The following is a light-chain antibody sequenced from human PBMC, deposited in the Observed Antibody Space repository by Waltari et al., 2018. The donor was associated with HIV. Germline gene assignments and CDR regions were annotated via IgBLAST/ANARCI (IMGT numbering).Light chain of an antibody. CDR1: QNISTY. V-gene: IGKV1-39*01. CDR3: QQSDTIPLT. Sequence: DTQMTQSPSSVSASVGARINITCRASQNISTYLSWFQQKSGKAPNLLIYTASTLRDGVPSRFSGRGSGTEFTLTISCLQPEDFSTYCCQQSDTIPLTFGDGTKVEI. CDR2: TAS. J-gene: IGKJ4*01.